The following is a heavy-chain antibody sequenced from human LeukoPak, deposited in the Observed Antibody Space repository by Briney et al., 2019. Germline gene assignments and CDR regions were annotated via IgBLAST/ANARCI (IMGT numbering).Heavy chain of an antibody. CDR2: ISSSSSYI. D-gene: IGHD6-13*01. Sequence: GGSLRLSCAASGFTFSSYSMNWVRQAPGKGLEWVSSISSSSSYIYYADSVKGRFTISRDNAKNSLYLQMNSLRAEDTAVYYCARDRAGYRAPFDYWGQGTLVTVSS. J-gene: IGHJ4*02. V-gene: IGHV3-21*01. CDR3: ARDRAGYRAPFDY. CDR1: GFTFSSYS.